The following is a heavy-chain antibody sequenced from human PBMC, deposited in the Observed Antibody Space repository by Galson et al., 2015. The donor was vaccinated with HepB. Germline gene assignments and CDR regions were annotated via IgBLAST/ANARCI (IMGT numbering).Heavy chain of an antibody. CDR1: GFTLSTYE. D-gene: IGHD3-3*01. CDR2: ISATGTTI. V-gene: IGHV3-48*03. Sequence: SLRLSCAASGFTLSTYEMNWVRQAPGKGPEWISYISATGTTIEYADSVKGRFTISRDNAKNSLYLQMNSLRAEDTAVYYCARHSRATFGEPNWFDPWGQGTLVTVSS. J-gene: IGHJ5*02. CDR3: ARHSRATFGEPNWFDP.